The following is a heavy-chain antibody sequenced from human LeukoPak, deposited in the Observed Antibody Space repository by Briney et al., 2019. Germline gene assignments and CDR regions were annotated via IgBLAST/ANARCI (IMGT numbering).Heavy chain of an antibody. CDR2: IISSSSYI. V-gene: IGHV3-21*01. CDR3: ARDRGYSYGYVY. CDR1: GFTLSSYS. Sequence: PGGALRLSCAASGFTLSSYSMNWVRPAPGKGLGWVSSIISSSSYIYYADSVKGRFTISRDNAKNSLYLQMNSLRAEDTAVYYCARDRGYSYGYVYWGRGTLVTASS. D-gene: IGHD5-18*01. J-gene: IGHJ4*02.